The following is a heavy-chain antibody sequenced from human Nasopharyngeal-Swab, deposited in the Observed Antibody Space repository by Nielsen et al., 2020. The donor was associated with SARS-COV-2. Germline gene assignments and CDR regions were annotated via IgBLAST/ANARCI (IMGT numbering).Heavy chain of an antibody. CDR2: IYYSGST. V-gene: IGHV4-30-4*01. CDR3: ARRKRGYCSSTSCYVQDNWFDP. D-gene: IGHD2-2*01. CDR1: GGSISSGDYY. J-gene: IGHJ5*02. Sequence: SETLSLTCTVSGGSISSGDYYWSWIRQPPGKGLEWIGYIYYSGSTYYNPSLKSRVTISVDTSKNQFSLKLSSVTAADTAVYYCARRKRGYCSSTSCYVQDNWFDPWGQGTLVTVSS.